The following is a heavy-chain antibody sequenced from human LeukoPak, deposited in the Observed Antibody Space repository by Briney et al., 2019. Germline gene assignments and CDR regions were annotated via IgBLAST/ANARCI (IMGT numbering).Heavy chain of an antibody. CDR2: ISPILGIA. CDR1: GGTFSSYA. V-gene: IGHV1-69*04. D-gene: IGHD2-15*01. CDR3: AREIVASRYLWPLDY. Sequence: GASVKGSCKASGGTFSSYAISWVRQAPGQGLEWMGRISPILGIANYAQKFQGRVTITADKSTSTAYMELSSLRSEDTAVYYCAREIVASRYLWPLDYWGQGTLVTVSS. J-gene: IGHJ4*02.